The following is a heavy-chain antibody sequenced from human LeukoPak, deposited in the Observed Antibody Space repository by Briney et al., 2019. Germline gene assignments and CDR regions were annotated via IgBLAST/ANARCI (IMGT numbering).Heavy chain of an antibody. V-gene: IGHV3-21*01. CDR2: ITSSSSYI. D-gene: IGHD6-19*01. J-gene: IGHJ5*02. Sequence: PGGSLRLSCVASGFTFNTYNMNWVRQAPGKGLEWVSSITSSSSYIYYADSVKGRFTISRDNAKSSLYLQMNSLRAEDTAVYYCASTIGYSSGWYATWGQGTLVTVSS. CDR1: GFTFNTYN. CDR3: ASTIGYSSGWYAT.